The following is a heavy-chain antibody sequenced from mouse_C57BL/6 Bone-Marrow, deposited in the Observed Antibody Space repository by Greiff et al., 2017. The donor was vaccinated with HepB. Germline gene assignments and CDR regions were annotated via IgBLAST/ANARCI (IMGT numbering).Heavy chain of an antibody. CDR1: GYTFTSYW. J-gene: IGHJ2*01. D-gene: IGHD5-2*01. CDR2: IYPGSGST. V-gene: IGHV1-55*01. CDR3: ARSGNTLDY. Sequence: QVQLQQPGAELVKPGASVKMSCKASGYTFTSYWITWVKQRPGQGLEWIGDIYPGSGSTNYNEKFKSKATLTVDTSSSTAYMQLRSLTSEDSAVYYCARSGNTLDYWGQCTTLTVAS.